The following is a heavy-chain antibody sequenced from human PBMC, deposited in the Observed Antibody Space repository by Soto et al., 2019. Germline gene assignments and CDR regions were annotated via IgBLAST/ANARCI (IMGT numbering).Heavy chain of an antibody. CDR3: AKVLTTIGMDV. D-gene: IGHD4-17*01. J-gene: IGHJ6*02. CDR2: ISYDGSNK. CDR1: GFTFSSYG. Sequence: GGSLRLSCAASGFTFSSYGMHWVRQAPGKGLEWVAVISYDGSNKYYADSVKGRFTISRDNSENTLYLQMNSLRAEDTVVYYCAKVLTTIGMDVWGQGTTVTVSS. V-gene: IGHV3-30*18.